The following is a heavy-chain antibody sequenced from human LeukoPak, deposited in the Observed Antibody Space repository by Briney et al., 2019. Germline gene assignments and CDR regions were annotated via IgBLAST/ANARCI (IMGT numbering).Heavy chain of an antibody. V-gene: IGHV3-23*01. J-gene: IGHJ4*02. CDR1: GFTFSSYA. D-gene: IGHD3-9*01. CDR2: ISGSGGST. CDR3: ANDYDILTGIDY. Sequence: QPGGSLRLSCAASGFTFSSYAMSWVRQAPEKGLEWVSAISGSGGSTYYADSVKGRFTISRDNSKNTLYLQMNSLRAEDTAVYYCANDYDILTGIDYWGQGTLVTVSS.